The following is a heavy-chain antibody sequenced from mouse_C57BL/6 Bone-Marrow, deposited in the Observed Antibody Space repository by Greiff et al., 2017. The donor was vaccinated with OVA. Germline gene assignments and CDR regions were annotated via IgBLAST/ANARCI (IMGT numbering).Heavy chain of an antibody. Sequence: QVQLQHPGAELVKPGASVKLSCKASGYTFTSYWMHWVKQRPGQGLEWIGMIHPNSGSTNYNEKFKSKATLTVDKSSSTAYMQLSSLTSEDSAVYYCARTGTSSYFDYWGQGTTLTVSS. CDR1: GYTFTSYW. CDR2: IHPNSGST. CDR3: ARTGTSSYFDY. J-gene: IGHJ2*01. D-gene: IGHD4-1*01. V-gene: IGHV1-64*01.